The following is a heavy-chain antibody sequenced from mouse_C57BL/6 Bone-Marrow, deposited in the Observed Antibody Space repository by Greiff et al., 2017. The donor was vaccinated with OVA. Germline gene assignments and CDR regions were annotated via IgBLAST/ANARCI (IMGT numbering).Heavy chain of an antibody. CDR2: IYPSDSET. D-gene: IGHD2-2*01. V-gene: IGHV1-61*01. CDR1: GYTFTSYW. Sequence: QVQLQQPGAELVRPGSSVKLSCKASGYTFTSYWMDWVKQRPGQGLEWIGNIYPSDSETHYNQKFKDKATLTVDKSSSTAYMQLSSLTSEDSAVYYCARGGDDGRAYFDYWGQGTTLTVSS. J-gene: IGHJ2*01. CDR3: ARGGDDGRAYFDY.